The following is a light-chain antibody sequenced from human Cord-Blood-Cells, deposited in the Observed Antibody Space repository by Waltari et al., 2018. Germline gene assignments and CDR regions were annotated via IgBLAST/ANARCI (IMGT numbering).Light chain of an antibody. V-gene: IGLV3-25*03. CDR2: KDS. J-gene: IGLJ1*01. Sequence: SYELTQPPSVPVSPGQTARITCFGAALPQQYAYWYQQKPGQAPVLVIYKDSERPSGIPERFSGSSSGTTVTLTISGVQAEDEADYYCQSADSSGTYVFGTGTKVTVL. CDR3: QSADSSGTYV. CDR1: ALPQQY.